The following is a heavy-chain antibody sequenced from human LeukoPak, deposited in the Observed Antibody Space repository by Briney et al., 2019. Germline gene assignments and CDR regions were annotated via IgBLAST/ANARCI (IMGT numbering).Heavy chain of an antibody. D-gene: IGHD3-16*02. CDR1: GFSFSSYE. J-gene: IGHJ4*02. CDR3: ATAYYDYVWGSYRYKGY. Sequence: GGSLRLSCAASGFSFSSYEMNWVRQAPGKGLMWVSRISPDGRTTIYPDSVKGRFTISRDNAKNTLDLQMNSLRAEDTAVYYCATAYYDYVWGSYRYKGYWGQGTLVTVSS. CDR2: ISPDGRTT. V-gene: IGHV3-74*01.